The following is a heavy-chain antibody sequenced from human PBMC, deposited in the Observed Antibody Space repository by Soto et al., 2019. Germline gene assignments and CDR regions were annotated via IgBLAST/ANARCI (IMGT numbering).Heavy chain of an antibody. CDR2: ISGSGGST. CDR1: GFTFSSYA. J-gene: IGHJ4*02. Sequence: EVQLLESGGGLVQPGGSLRLSCAASGFTFSSYAMSWFRQAPGKGLEWFSAISGSGGSTYYADSVKGRFTISRDNSKNTLYRQMNSLRAENTAVYYCAEVDKLGYDSSGYFDYWGQGTLVTVSS. V-gene: IGHV3-23*01. D-gene: IGHD3-22*01. CDR3: AEVDKLGYDSSGYFDY.